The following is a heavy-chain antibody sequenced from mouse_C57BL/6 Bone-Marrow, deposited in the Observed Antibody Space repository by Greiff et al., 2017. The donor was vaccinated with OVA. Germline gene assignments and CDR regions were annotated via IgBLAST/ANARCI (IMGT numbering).Heavy chain of an antibody. V-gene: IGHV5-6*02. CDR3: ARRGIVTDWYFDV. D-gene: IGHD2-5*01. J-gene: IGHJ1*03. CDR2: ISSGGSYT. Sequence: EVKLVESGGDLVKPGGSLKLSCAASGFTFSSYGMSWVRQTPDKRLEWVATISSGGSYTYYQDSVKGRFTISRDNAKNTLYLQISSLKSEDTAMYYCARRGIVTDWYFDVWGTGTTVTVSS. CDR1: GFTFSSYG.